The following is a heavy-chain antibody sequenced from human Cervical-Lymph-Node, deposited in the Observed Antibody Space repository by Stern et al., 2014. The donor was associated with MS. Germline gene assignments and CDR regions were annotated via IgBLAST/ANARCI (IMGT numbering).Heavy chain of an antibody. D-gene: IGHD5-12*01. CDR2: ISSKSGTI. CDR1: GFTFNDYA. V-gene: IGHV3-9*01. J-gene: IGHJ6*02. Sequence: EVQLVQSGGGLVQPGRSLRLSCAASGFTFNDYAMHWVRRAPGQGLERVSSISSKSGTIGYADSVKGRFTISRDNAKNSVFLQMNNLRPEDTAFYYCAKDMRGVGFGVDVWGQGTTVTVSS. CDR3: AKDMRGVGFGVDV.